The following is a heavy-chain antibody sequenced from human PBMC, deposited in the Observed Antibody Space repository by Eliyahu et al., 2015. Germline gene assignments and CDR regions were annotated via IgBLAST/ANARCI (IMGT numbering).Heavy chain of an antibody. D-gene: IGHD3-16*01. CDR3: ARTERGSNFDY. V-gene: IGHV3-72*01. J-gene: IGHJ4*02. Sequence: EVQLVXSGGGXVQPGGSXRLSXAASGXIISDHXMEWVRQAPGKGLEWXGRSRNKANGYTTEYAASVKGRFTISRDDSRNSLYLQMNSLRIEDTAVYYCARTERGSNFDYWGQGTLVTVSS. CDR2: SRNKANGYTT. CDR1: GXIISDHX.